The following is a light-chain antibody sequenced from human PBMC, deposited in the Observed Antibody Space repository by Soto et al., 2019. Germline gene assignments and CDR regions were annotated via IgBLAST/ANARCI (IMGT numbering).Light chain of an antibody. V-gene: IGKV1-39*01. CDR2: GAS. CDR1: QSISSY. Sequence: DIQMTQSPSSLSASVGDRVTITCRASQSISSYLNWYQQKPGKAPKLLIYGASSLQSGVPSRFSGSGSGTDFTLTISSLQPEDFATYYCQQSYSTPYTFGQWTKLEIK. J-gene: IGKJ2*01. CDR3: QQSYSTPYT.